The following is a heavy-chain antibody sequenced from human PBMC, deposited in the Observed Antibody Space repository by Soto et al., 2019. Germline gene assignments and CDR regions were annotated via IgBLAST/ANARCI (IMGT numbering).Heavy chain of an antibody. Sequence: PGGSLRLSCAASGFTFSSYWMSWVRQAPGKGLEWVANIKQDGSEKYYVDSVKGRFTISRDNAKNSLYLKMNSLRAEDTAVYYCAREAANYYDSSGPHDYWGQGTLVTVSS. J-gene: IGHJ4*02. CDR3: AREAANYYDSSGPHDY. CDR1: GFTFSSYW. V-gene: IGHV3-7*03. D-gene: IGHD3-22*01. CDR2: IKQDGSEK.